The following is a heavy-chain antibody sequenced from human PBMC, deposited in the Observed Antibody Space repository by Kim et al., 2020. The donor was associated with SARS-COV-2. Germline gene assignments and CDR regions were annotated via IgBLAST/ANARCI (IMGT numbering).Heavy chain of an antibody. CDR2: IYYSGST. J-gene: IGHJ4*02. V-gene: IGHV4-59*13. CDR1: GGSISSYY. Sequence: SETLSLTCTVSGGSISSYYWSWIRQPPGKGLEWIGYIYYSGSTNYNPSLKSRVTISVDTSKNQFSLKLSSVTAADTAVYYCARDEGYFDYWGQGTLVTVSS. CDR3: ARDEGYFDY.